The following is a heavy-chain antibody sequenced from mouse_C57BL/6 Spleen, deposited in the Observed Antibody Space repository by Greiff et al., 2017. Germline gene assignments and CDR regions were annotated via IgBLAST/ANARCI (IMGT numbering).Heavy chain of an antibody. Sequence: EVQLKQSGPVLVKPGASVKMSCKASGYTFTDYYMNWVKQSHGKSLEWIGVINPYNGGTSYNQKFKGKATLTVDKSSSTAYMELNSLTSEDSAVYYCARGDTTVVATRYFDVWGTGTTVTVSS. CDR3: ARGDTTVVATRYFDV. CDR2: INPYNGGT. J-gene: IGHJ1*03. CDR1: GYTFTDYY. D-gene: IGHD1-1*01. V-gene: IGHV1-19*01.